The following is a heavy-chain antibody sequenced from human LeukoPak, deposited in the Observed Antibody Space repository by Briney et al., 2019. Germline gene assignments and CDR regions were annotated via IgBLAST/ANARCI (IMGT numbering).Heavy chain of an antibody. CDR2: IRSKANSYAT. Sequence: GGSLRLSCAASGFTFWGSAMHWVRRATGRGLEWVGRIRSKANSYATAYAASVKGRFTISKDDSKNTAYLQMNSLKAEDTAVYYCTREVGAKYWGQGTLVTVSS. CDR3: TREVGAKY. V-gene: IGHV3-73*01. D-gene: IGHD1-26*01. J-gene: IGHJ4*02. CDR1: GFTFWGSA.